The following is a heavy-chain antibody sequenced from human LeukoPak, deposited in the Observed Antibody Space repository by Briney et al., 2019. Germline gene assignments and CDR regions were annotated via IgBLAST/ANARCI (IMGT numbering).Heavy chain of an antibody. Sequence: LGESLKISCKGSGYRFTSYWIGWVRQMPGKGLEWMGIVYPADSRAGYSPSFQGQVTISVDKSINTASLQWSSLKASDTAIYYCARHDWLPDYWGQGTLVTVSS. CDR3: ARHDWLPDY. J-gene: IGHJ4*02. CDR1: GYRFTSYW. D-gene: IGHD3-9*01. V-gene: IGHV5-51*01. CDR2: VYPADSRA.